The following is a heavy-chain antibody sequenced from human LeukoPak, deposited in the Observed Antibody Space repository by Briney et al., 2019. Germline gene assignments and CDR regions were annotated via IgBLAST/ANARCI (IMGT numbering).Heavy chain of an antibody. D-gene: IGHD3-10*01. V-gene: IGHV1-18*01. CDR2: ISAYNGNT. CDR1: GGTSSSYA. Sequence: ASVKVSCTASGGTSSSYAISWVRQAPGQGLEWMGWISAYNGNTNYAQKLQGRVTMTTDTSTSTAYMELRSLRSDDTAVYYCARVDRXYLWFGELWDAFX. J-gene: IGHJ3*01. CDR3: ARVDRXYLWFGELWDAFX.